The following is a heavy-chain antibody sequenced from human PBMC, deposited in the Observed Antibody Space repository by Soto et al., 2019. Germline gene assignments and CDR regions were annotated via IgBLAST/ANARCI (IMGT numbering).Heavy chain of an antibody. D-gene: IGHD6-19*01. V-gene: IGHV1-69*04. CDR1: GGTFSSYT. CDR3: ARDPPHPDSSGWFYYGMDV. J-gene: IGHJ6*02. Sequence: ASVKVSCKASGGTFSSYTISWVRQAPGQGLEWMGRIIPILGIANYAQKFQGRVTITADKSTSTAYMELSSLRSEDTAVYYCARDPPHPDSSGWFYYGMDVWGQGTTVTVSS. CDR2: IIPILGIA.